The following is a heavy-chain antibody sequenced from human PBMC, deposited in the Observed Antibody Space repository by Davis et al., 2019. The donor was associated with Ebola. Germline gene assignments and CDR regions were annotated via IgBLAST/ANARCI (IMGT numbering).Heavy chain of an antibody. CDR3: ARDRIVVVPAAILYYYYGMDV. D-gene: IGHD2-2*02. J-gene: IGHJ6*02. Sequence: GGSLRLSCAASGFTFSSYSMNWVRQAPGKGLEWVSSISSSSSYIYYADSVKGRFTISRDNAKNSLYLQMNSLRAEDTAVYYCARDRIVVVPAAILYYYYGMDVWGQGTTVTVSS. CDR2: ISSSSSYI. CDR1: GFTFSSYS. V-gene: IGHV3-21*01.